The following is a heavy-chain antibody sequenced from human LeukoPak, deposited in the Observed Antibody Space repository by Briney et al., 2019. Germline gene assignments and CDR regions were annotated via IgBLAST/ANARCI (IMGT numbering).Heavy chain of an antibody. J-gene: IGHJ4*02. CDR2: INSDGSST. Sequence: GGSLRLSCAASGFTVSSYWMHWVRQAPGKGLVWVSRINSDGSSTNYADSVKGRFTISRDNSKSTLYLQMNSLRAEDTAVYYCARSKSSSSPNFDYWGQGTLVTVSS. CDR3: ARSKSSSSPNFDY. V-gene: IGHV3-74*01. CDR1: GFTVSSYW. D-gene: IGHD6-6*01.